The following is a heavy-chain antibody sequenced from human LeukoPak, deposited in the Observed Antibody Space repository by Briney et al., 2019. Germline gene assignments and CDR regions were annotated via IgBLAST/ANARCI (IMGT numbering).Heavy chain of an antibody. J-gene: IGHJ3*01. CDR3: ARHQRITLVRGGSAFDF. Sequence: SETLSLTCSVSGDSVTRYYWSWIRQPPGKGLEWIGYIYNSGSTNYNPSLKSRVTISVDTSKNQFSLKLSSVTAADTAVYYCARHQRITLVRGGSAFDFWGQGTMVTVSS. CDR1: GDSVTRYY. D-gene: IGHD3-10*01. V-gene: IGHV4-59*08. CDR2: IYNSGST.